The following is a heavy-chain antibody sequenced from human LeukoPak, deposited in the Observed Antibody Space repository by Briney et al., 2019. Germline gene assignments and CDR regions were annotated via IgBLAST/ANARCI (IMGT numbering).Heavy chain of an antibody. CDR3: ARDRAGGYYDSSGIFDY. D-gene: IGHD3-22*01. CDR1: GYTFTSYY. CDR2: INPSGGST. J-gene: IGHJ4*02. Sequence: ASVKVSCKASGYTFTSYYMHWVRQAPGQGLEWMGIINPSGGSTSYAQKFQGRVTMTRDTSTSTVYMELSSLRSEDTAVYYCARDRAGGYYDSSGIFDYWGQGTLVTVSS. V-gene: IGHV1-46*01.